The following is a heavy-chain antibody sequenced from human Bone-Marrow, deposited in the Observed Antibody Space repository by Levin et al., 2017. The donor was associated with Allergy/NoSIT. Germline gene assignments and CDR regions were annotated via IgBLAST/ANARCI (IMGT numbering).Heavy chain of an antibody. CDR3: ARDQRGYSYGYMDY. D-gene: IGHD5-18*01. J-gene: IGHJ4*02. CDR2: IKQDGSEK. CDR1: GFTFSSYW. V-gene: IGHV3-7*04. Sequence: LSLTCAASGFTFSSYWMSWVRQAPGKGLEWVANIKQDGSEKYYVDSVKGRFTISRDNAKNSLYLQMNSLRAEDTAVYYCARDQRGYSYGYMDYWGQGTLVTVSS.